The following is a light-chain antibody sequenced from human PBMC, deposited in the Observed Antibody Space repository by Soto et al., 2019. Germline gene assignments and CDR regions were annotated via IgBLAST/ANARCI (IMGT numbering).Light chain of an antibody. J-gene: IGKJ1*01. CDR2: DAS. CDR1: QSVSSY. Sequence: EIVLTQSPATLSLSPGERATLSCRASQSVSSYLAWYQQKPGQAPRLLLYDASNRATGIPARFSGSGSGTDFTLTISSLEPEDFAVYYCQQRSNGPTFGQGTKVEIK. CDR3: QQRSNGPT. V-gene: IGKV3-11*01.